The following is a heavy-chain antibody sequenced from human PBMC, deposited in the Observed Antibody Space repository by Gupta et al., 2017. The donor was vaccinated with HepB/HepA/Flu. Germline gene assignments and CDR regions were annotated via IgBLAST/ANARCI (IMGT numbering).Heavy chain of an antibody. D-gene: IGHD2-2*01. Sequence: EVQLVESGGGLVQPGGSLRLSCAASGFTFSSYSMNWVRQAPGKGLEWVSYISSSSSTIYYADSVKGRFTISRDNAKNSLYLQMNSLRDEDTAVYYCARQRNLDCSSTSCRIIYYYYGMGVWGQGTTVTVSS. CDR1: GFTFSSYS. CDR2: ISSSSSTI. V-gene: IGHV3-48*02. J-gene: IGHJ6*02. CDR3: ARQRNLDCSSTSCRIIYYYYGMGV.